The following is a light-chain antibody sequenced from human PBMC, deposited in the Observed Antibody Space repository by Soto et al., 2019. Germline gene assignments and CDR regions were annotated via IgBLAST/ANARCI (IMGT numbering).Light chain of an antibody. V-gene: IGKV3-11*01. CDR3: QQRGHWPPYT. J-gene: IGKJ2*01. CDR1: QSVSSY. Sequence: EIVLTQSPATLSLSPGDRATLSCRASQSVSSYLAWYQQKVGQAPRLLIYDASNRATDIPASFSGSGSGTDFTLTISSLEPEDFAVYYCQQRGHWPPYTFGQGTKLEIK. CDR2: DAS.